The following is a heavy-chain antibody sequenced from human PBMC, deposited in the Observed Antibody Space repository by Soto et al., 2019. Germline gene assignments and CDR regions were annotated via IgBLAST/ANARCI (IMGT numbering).Heavy chain of an antibody. J-gene: IGHJ4*02. CDR3: ARDGQTTVTTYGY. CDR2: ISSSSSYI. Sequence: EVQLVESGGGLVKPGGSLRLSCAASGFTFSSYSMNWVRQAPGKGLEWVSSISSSSSYIYYADSVKGRFTISRDNAKNSLYLQMNSLRGEDTAVSYCARDGQTTVTTYGYWGQGTLLTVSS. D-gene: IGHD4-17*01. V-gene: IGHV3-21*01. CDR1: GFTFSSYS.